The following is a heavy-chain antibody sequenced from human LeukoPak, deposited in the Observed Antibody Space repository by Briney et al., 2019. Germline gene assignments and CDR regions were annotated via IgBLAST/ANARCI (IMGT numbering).Heavy chain of an antibody. CDR1: GGSISSSNW. D-gene: IGHD2-2*01. CDR2: IYHSGST. V-gene: IGHV4-4*02. Sequence: SETLSLTCAVSGGSISSSNWWSWVRQPPGKGLEWIGEIYHSGSTNYNPSLKSRVTISVDTSKNQFSLKLSSVTAADTAVYYCASLGEGVPAARLNAFDIWGQGTMVTVSS. CDR3: ASLGEGVPAARLNAFDI. J-gene: IGHJ3*02.